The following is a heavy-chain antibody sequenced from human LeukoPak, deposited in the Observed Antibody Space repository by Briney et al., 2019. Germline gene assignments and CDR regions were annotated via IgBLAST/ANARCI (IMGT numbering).Heavy chain of an antibody. CDR1: GFTFSSYA. CDR2: INSDGSST. V-gene: IGHV3-74*01. J-gene: IGHJ4*02. CDR3: ARDPSYYYGSGSYGLD. Sequence: GGSLRLSCAASGFTFSSYAMHWVRQAPGKGLVWVSRINSDGSSTSYADSVKGRFTISRDNAKNTLYLQMNSLRAEDTAVYYCARDPSYYYGSGSYGLDWGQGTLVTVSS. D-gene: IGHD3-10*01.